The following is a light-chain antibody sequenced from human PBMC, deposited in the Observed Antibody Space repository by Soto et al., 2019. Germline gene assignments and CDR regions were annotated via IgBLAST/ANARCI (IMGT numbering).Light chain of an antibody. CDR3: SSYASSSTPVI. V-gene: IGLV2-14*01. CDR1: SSDVGGYNF. Sequence: QSVLTQPASVSGSPGQSITISCTGTSSDVGGYNFVSWYQQHPGKVPKLIIYDVSNRPSGVSNRFSGSKSGNTASLTISGLQAEDEADYYCSSYASSSTPVIFGGGTKVTVL. J-gene: IGLJ2*01. CDR2: DVS.